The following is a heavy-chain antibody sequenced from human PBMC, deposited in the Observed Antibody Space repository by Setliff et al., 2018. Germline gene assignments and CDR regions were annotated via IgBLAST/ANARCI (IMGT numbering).Heavy chain of an antibody. D-gene: IGHD3-16*02. Sequence: PSETLSLTCAVYGGSFSGYYWSWIRQPPGKGLEWIGEINHSGSTNYNQSLKSRVTISVDTSKNQFSLKLSSVTAADTAVYYCARGKVLYEYVWGSYRYEDYYYGMDVWGQGTTVTVSS. J-gene: IGHJ6*02. V-gene: IGHV4-34*01. CDR1: GGSFSGYY. CDR2: INHSGST. CDR3: ARGKVLYEYVWGSYRYEDYYYGMDV.